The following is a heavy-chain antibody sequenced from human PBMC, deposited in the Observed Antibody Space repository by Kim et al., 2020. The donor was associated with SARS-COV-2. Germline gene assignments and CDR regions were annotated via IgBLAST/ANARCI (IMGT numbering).Heavy chain of an antibody. D-gene: IGHD4-17*01. Sequence: GGSLRLSCAASGFTVSSNYMSWVRQAPGKGLEWVSVIYSSGSTYYADSVKGRFTISRDNSKNTLYLQMNSLRAEDTAVYYCAREGIDYGDYVEHHYYYYGMDVRGQGTTVTVSS. V-gene: IGHV3-53*01. CDR2: IYSSGST. CDR1: GFTVSSNY. CDR3: AREGIDYGDYVEHHYYYYGMDV. J-gene: IGHJ6*02.